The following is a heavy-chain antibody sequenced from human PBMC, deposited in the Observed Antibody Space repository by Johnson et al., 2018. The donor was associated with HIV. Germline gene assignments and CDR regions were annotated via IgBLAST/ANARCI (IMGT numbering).Heavy chain of an antibody. CDR2: ISSSGSTI. CDR3: ARAHLIFPKNAFDI. Sequence: QVQLVESGGGVVQPGRSLRLSCAASGFTFSDYYMSWIRQAPGKGLEWVSYISSSGSTIYYAASVKGRFTISRDNAKNSLSLQMNSLRVEDTAVYYCARAHLIFPKNAFDIWGQGTMVSVSS. D-gene: IGHD3-3*02. V-gene: IGHV3-11*04. CDR1: GFTFSDYY. J-gene: IGHJ3*02.